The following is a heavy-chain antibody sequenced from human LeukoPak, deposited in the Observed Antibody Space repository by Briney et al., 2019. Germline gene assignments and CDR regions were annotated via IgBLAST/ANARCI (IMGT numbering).Heavy chain of an antibody. Sequence: GGSLRLSCAASGFTFSNYAISWVRQAPGKGLEWIATISGTGSVTSYANSAKGRFTISRDNSKNTVSLRRSSLRVEDTAVYYCANGKAGSVNDAMDVWGQGTTVIVSS. CDR3: ANGKAGSVNDAMDV. J-gene: IGHJ6*02. CDR1: GFTFSNYA. CDR2: ISGTGSVT. D-gene: IGHD1-14*01. V-gene: IGHV3-23*01.